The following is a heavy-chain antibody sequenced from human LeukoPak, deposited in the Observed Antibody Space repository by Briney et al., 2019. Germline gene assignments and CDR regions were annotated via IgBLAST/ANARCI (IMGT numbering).Heavy chain of an antibody. D-gene: IGHD3-10*01. CDR1: GGSISSGSYY. Sequence: PSQTLSLTCSVSGGSISSGSYYWSWIRQPAGKGLEWIGRIFLSGSTNYNPSLKSRVTMSIATSKNQFSLSLRSVTAADTAVYYCARDRGYYGSGSYYRYDAFDIWGQGTMVTVSS. V-gene: IGHV4-61*02. CDR2: IFLSGST. CDR3: ARDRGYYGSGSYYRYDAFDI. J-gene: IGHJ3*02.